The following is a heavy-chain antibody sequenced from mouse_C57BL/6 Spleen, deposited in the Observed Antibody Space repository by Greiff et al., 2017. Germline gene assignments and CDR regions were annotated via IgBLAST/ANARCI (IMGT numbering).Heavy chain of an antibody. CDR2: ISSGSSTI. V-gene: IGHV5-17*01. CDR3: ARRRQLRNYYAMDY. D-gene: IGHD3-2*02. Sequence: EVQLVESGGGLVKPGGSLKLSCAASGFTFSDYGMHWVRQAPEKGLEWVAYISSGSSTIYYADTVKGRFTISRDNAKNTLFLQMTSLRSEDTAMYYCARRRQLRNYYAMDYWGQGTSVTVSS. J-gene: IGHJ4*01. CDR1: GFTFSDYG.